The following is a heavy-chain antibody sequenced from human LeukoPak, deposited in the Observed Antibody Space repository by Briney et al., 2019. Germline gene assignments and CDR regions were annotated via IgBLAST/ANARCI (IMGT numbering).Heavy chain of an antibody. Sequence: ASVKVSRKASGYTFTGYFMHWVRQAPGQGLEWMGWINTHRGGTNDDQHSLGGVTMTSVKTVSTEYSVLANMQADATAVYYCGRGQSYGSSWYIDYWGQGTLVTVSS. CDR2: INTHRGGT. V-gene: IGHV1-2*02. J-gene: IGHJ4*02. CDR3: GRGQSYGSSWYIDY. D-gene: IGHD2-15*01. CDR1: GYTFTGYF.